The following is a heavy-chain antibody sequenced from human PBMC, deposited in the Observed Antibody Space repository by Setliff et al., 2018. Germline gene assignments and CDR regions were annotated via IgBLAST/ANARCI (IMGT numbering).Heavy chain of an antibody. Sequence: PSETLSLTCAVYGGSFSGYYWSWIRQPPGKGLEWLGEINHSGSTNCNPSLKSRVTISVDTSKNRFSLNLSSVTAADTAMYYCARDYYDSRGSYAFDIWGQGTVVTVSS. CDR3: ARDYYDSRGSYAFDI. D-gene: IGHD3-22*01. V-gene: IGHV4-34*01. CDR1: GGSFSGYY. CDR2: INHSGST. J-gene: IGHJ3*02.